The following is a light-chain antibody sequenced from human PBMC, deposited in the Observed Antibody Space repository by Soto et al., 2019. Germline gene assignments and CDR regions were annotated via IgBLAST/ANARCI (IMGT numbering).Light chain of an antibody. V-gene: IGKV3-15*01. CDR1: QSVSSN. Sequence: EIVMTQSPATLSVSPGERATLSCRASQSVSSNLAWYQQKPGQAPRLLIYGASTRATGSPARFSGSGSGTEFTLTISSLQSEDFAVYYCQQYNNWPPGRTFGQGTKVDIK. J-gene: IGKJ1*01. CDR3: QQYNNWPPGRT. CDR2: GAS.